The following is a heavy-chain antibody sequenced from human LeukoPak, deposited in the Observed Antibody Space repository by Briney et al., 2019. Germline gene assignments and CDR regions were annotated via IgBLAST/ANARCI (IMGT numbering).Heavy chain of an antibody. J-gene: IGHJ4*02. Sequence: ASVKVSCKVSGYTLTELSMHWVRQAPGKGLEWMGGFDPEDGETIYAQKFQGRVTMTEDTSTDTAYMELSSLRSEDTAVYYCATGGRDSSGWYGDFDYWGQGTLVTVSS. CDR3: ATGGRDSSGWYGDFDY. D-gene: IGHD6-19*01. CDR1: GYTLTELS. V-gene: IGHV1-24*01. CDR2: FDPEDGET.